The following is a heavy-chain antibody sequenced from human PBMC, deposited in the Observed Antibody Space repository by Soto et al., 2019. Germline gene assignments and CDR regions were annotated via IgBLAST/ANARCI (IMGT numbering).Heavy chain of an antibody. J-gene: IGHJ5*02. V-gene: IGHV3-23*01. CDR1: GFSFNSFA. Sequence: PGGSLRLSCAASGFSFNSFAMTWVRQAPGKGLEWVSGISGSGGTTYYADSVKGRFTISRDNSKSTLYLQMNSLGAEDTAVYYCAKDEEGFYGSGSHNWFDPWGQGTLVTVSS. CDR3: AKDEEGFYGSGSHNWFDP. D-gene: IGHD3-10*01. CDR2: ISGSGGTT.